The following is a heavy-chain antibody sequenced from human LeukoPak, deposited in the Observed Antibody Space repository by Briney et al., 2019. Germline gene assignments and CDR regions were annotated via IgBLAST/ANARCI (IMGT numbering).Heavy chain of an antibody. CDR1: GYTFTSYY. J-gene: IGHJ4*02. Sequence: VASVKVSCKASGYTFTSYYMHWVRQAPGQGLEWMGIINPSGGSTSYAQKFQGRVTMTRDTSTSTVYMELSSLRSEDTAVYYCARVYYYGSGSYPPRGVPFDYWGQGTLVTVSS. CDR3: ARVYYYGSGSYPPRGVPFDY. D-gene: IGHD3-10*01. V-gene: IGHV1-46*01. CDR2: INPSGGST.